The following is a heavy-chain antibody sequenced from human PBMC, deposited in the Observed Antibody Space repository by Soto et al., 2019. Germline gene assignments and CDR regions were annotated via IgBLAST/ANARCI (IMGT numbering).Heavy chain of an antibody. CDR1: GGSVSSDTHY. Sequence: SETLSLTCTVSGGSVSSDTHYWSWIRQPHGKRLEWIGFIYSSGSTNYNPSLKSRVTMSVDTSKNQFSLKLRSVIAADTAVYHCARFVRSCSGTTCYTRADVWGQATTVTVSS. J-gene: IGHJ6*02. CDR2: IYSSGST. D-gene: IGHD2-2*02. CDR3: ARFVRSCSGTTCYTRADV. V-gene: IGHV4-61*01.